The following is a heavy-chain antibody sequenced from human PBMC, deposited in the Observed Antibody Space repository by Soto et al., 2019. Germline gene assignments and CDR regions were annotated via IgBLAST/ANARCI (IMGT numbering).Heavy chain of an antibody. Sequence: PGGSLRLSCAASGFTFSSYGMHWVRQAPGKGLEWVAVIWYDGSNKYYADSVKGRFTISRDDSKNTLYLQMNSLRAEDTAVYYCARDPEVRGANYYFDYWGQGTLVTVSS. CDR3: ARDPEVRGANYYFDY. D-gene: IGHD3-10*01. J-gene: IGHJ4*02. V-gene: IGHV3-33*01. CDR2: IWYDGSNK. CDR1: GFTFSSYG.